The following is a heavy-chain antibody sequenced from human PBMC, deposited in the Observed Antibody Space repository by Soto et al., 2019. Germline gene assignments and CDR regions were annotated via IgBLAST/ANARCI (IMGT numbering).Heavy chain of an antibody. D-gene: IGHD5-18*01. CDR1: GGSISSGDYY. Sequence: KPSETLSLTCTVSGGSISSGDYYWSWIRQPPGKGLEWIGYIYYSGSTYYNPSLKSRVTISVDTSKNQFSLKLSSVTAADTAVYYCAAGTVVQLWLFDYWGQGTLVTVSS. V-gene: IGHV4-30-4*01. CDR3: AAGTVVQLWLFDY. J-gene: IGHJ4*02. CDR2: IYYSGST.